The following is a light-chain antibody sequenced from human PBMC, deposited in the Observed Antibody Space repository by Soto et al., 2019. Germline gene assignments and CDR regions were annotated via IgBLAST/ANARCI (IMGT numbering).Light chain of an antibody. CDR3: QQRRDWPLT. J-gene: IGKJ4*01. Sequence: EIVLTQSPATLCLSPGERATLSCRASQSVSRYLAWYQQKPGQAPRLLMYDASNRATGIPARFSGSGSGTDFTLTISSLEPEDFAVYYCQQRRDWPLTFGGGTKVEIK. CDR2: DAS. CDR1: QSVSRY. V-gene: IGKV3-11*01.